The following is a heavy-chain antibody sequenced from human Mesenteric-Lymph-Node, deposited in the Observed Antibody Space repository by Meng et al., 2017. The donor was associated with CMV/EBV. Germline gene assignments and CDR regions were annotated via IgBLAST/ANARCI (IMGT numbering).Heavy chain of an antibody. CDR2: IYYSVST. D-gene: IGHD4-17*01. V-gene: IGHV4-59*01. CDR1: GDSITDYY. CDR3: ARDNGDLYYGMDV. J-gene: IGHJ6*02. Sequence: SETLSLTCTVSGDSITDYYWSWIRQSPGKGLEWIGYIYYSVSTRYNPSLESRVSISIDTSKQHFSLRMTSVTAADTAIYYCARDNGDLYYGMDVWGQGTTVTVSS.